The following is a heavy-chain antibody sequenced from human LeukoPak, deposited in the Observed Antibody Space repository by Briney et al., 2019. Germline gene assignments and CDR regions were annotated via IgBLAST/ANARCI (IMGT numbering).Heavy chain of an antibody. D-gene: IGHD6-19*01. Sequence: GGSLRLSCAASGFTFSSCAMSWVRQAPGKGLEWVSGIISTGGSTYYADSVKGRFTISRDNSKSTLSLQMDSLRAENTAVYYCAKGYSSGWRTYFDYWGQGTLVTVSS. CDR1: GFTFSSCA. J-gene: IGHJ4*02. CDR2: IISTGGST. CDR3: AKGYSSGWRTYFDY. V-gene: IGHV3-23*01.